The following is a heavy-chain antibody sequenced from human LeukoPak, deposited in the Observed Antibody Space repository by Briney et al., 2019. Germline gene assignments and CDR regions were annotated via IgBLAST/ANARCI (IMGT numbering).Heavy chain of an antibody. V-gene: IGHV3-48*01. CDR2: ISSSSSTI. J-gene: IGHJ3*02. Sequence: PGGSLTLSCAASGFTFSTYSMNWVRQAPGKGLEWVSYISSSSSTIYYADSVKGRFTISRDNSKNTLYLQMNSLRAEDTAVYYCALNGREVPSGAFDIWGQGTMVTVSS. D-gene: IGHD3-16*02. CDR1: GFTFSTYS. CDR3: ALNGREVPSGAFDI.